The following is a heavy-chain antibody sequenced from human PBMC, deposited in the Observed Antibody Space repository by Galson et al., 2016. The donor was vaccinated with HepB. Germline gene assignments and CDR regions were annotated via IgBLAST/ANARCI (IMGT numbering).Heavy chain of an antibody. Sequence: SLRLSCAASGFSFRNYGMHWVRQAPGKGLEWVAVIWYDGSNEDYVDSVKGRFSISRDNSKNTVSLEMNNLRGEDTAVYFCARGGWQQMVGGLDYWGQGTPVTVPS. V-gene: IGHV3-33*01. J-gene: IGHJ4*02. CDR3: ARGGWQQMVGGLDY. CDR1: GFSFRNYG. CDR2: IWYDGSNE. D-gene: IGHD6-13*01.